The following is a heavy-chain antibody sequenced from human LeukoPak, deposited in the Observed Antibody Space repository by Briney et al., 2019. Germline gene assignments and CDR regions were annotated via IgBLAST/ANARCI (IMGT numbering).Heavy chain of an antibody. CDR1: GFTFTSYV. V-gene: IGHV3-23*01. CDR3: VKDSGVWGFDT. CDR2: VSGSGGST. D-gene: IGHD6-13*01. J-gene: IGHJ5*02. Sequence: GGSLRLSCAASGFTFTSYVMSWVRQAPGKGLEWVSGVSGSGGSTFYADSVKGRFTISRDNSKNTLYLQMNSLRAEDSAVYYCVKDSGVWGFDTWGQGTLVTVSS.